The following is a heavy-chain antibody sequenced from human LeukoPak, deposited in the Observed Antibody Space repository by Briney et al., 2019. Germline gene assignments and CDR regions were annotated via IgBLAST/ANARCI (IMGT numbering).Heavy chain of an antibody. V-gene: IGHV4-59*08. D-gene: IGHD1-26*01. Sequence: SETLSLTCTVSGGSTSSYYWSWIRQPPGKGLEWIGYIYYSGSTNYNPSLKSRVTISVDTSKNQFSLKLSSVTAADTAVYYCARHSGSYFSHFDYWGQGTLVTVPS. CDR1: GGSTSSYY. CDR2: IYYSGST. CDR3: ARHSGSYFSHFDY. J-gene: IGHJ4*02.